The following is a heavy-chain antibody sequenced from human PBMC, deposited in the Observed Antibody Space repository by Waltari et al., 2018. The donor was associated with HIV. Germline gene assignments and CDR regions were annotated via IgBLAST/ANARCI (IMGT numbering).Heavy chain of an antibody. J-gene: IGHJ4*02. Sequence: EVQLFESGGGLVQPGGSLRLSCAASGFTFINYAMSWVRQAPGKGRGWVSGISGRGGSTYYADSVKGRFTISRDNSKNTLYLQMNSLRAEETALYYCAKDYSGSYTRGYSDYWGQGTLVTVSS. CDR1: GFTFINYA. CDR2: ISGRGGST. V-gene: IGHV3-23*01. D-gene: IGHD1-26*01. CDR3: AKDYSGSYTRGYSDY.